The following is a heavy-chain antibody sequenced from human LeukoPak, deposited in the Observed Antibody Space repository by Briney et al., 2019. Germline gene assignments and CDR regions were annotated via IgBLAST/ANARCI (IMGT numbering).Heavy chain of an antibody. Sequence: VASVKVSCKASGYTFTSYGISWVRQAPGQGLEWMGGIIPIFGTANYAQKFQGRVTITADESTSTAYMELSSLRSEDTAVYYCARDSGSHGNAFDIWGQGTMVTVSS. CDR3: ARDSGSHGNAFDI. J-gene: IGHJ3*02. D-gene: IGHD1-26*01. CDR1: GYTFTSYG. V-gene: IGHV1-69*13. CDR2: IIPIFGTA.